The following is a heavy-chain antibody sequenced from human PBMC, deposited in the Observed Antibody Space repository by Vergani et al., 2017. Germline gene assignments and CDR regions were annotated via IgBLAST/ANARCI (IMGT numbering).Heavy chain of an antibody. V-gene: IGHV4-39*01. J-gene: IGHJ5*02. CDR3: ARHSXVEWLVKLGWIDP. CDR1: GASIRSSNYY. D-gene: IGHD6-19*01. Sequence: QLQLQESGPGLVKPSATLSLTCSVSGASIRSSNYYWGWIRQPPGKGLEWIASIYYSGSTYYNPSLKSRVTISVETSKNQFSLKLSSVNAADTAVYFCARHSXVEWLVKLGWIDPWGQGILVTVSS. CDR2: IYYSGST.